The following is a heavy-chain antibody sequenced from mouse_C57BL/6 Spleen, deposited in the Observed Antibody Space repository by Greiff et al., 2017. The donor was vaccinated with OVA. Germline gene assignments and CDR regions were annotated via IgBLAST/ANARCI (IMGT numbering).Heavy chain of an antibody. CDR2: IDPSDSYT. CDR3: ASWGYYGKEAWFAY. D-gene: IGHD2-1*01. Sequence: QVQLQQPGAELVMPGASVKLSCKASGYTFTSYWMHWVKQRPGQGLERIGEIDPSDSYTNYNQKFKGKSTLTVDKSSSTAYMQLSSLTSEDSAVYYCASWGYYGKEAWFAYWGQGTLVTVSA. CDR1: GYTFTSYW. J-gene: IGHJ3*01. V-gene: IGHV1-69*01.